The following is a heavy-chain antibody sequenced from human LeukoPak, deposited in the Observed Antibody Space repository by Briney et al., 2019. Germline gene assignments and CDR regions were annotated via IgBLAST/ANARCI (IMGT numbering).Heavy chain of an antibody. D-gene: IGHD2-15*01. CDR2: IYFSGST. CDR3: ARYGRRGLLDAFDI. V-gene: IGHV4-39*01. Sequence: SETLSLTCTVSVGSISSSGFYWGGIREPPGKGLEGLGNIYFSGSTYYNPSLKSRVTISVDTSKNQFSMKLTSLTAADTAVYYCARYGRRGLLDAFDIWGQGTMVTVSS. CDR1: VGSISSSGFY. J-gene: IGHJ3*02.